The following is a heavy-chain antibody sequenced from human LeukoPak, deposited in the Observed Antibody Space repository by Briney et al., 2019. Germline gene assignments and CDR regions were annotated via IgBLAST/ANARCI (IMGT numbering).Heavy chain of an antibody. CDR2: INPNSGGT. Sequence: ASVKVSCKASGGTFSSYAISWVRQAPGQGLEWMGRINPNSGGTNYAQKFQGRVTVTRDTSISTAYMELSRLRSDDTAVYYCARDYDFWSGNNWFDPWGQGTLVTVSS. V-gene: IGHV1-2*06. CDR1: GGTFSSYA. D-gene: IGHD3-3*01. CDR3: ARDYDFWSGNNWFDP. J-gene: IGHJ5*02.